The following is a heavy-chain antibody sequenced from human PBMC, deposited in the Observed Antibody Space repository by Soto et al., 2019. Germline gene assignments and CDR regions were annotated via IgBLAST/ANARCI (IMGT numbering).Heavy chain of an antibody. D-gene: IGHD5-12*01. CDR1: GGSLSGYY. V-gene: IGHV4-34*01. CDR3: ARGQEGVVATH. J-gene: IGHJ4*02. Sequence: QVQLQQWGAGLLKPSETLSLNCAVNGGSLSGYYWSWIRQPPGKGLEWIGEIKDGGRTNYSPSLKSRATSSTDPSNHQFPLRLHSVTDADTGVYYCARGQEGVVATHWDQGTLVTVSS. CDR2: IKDGGRT.